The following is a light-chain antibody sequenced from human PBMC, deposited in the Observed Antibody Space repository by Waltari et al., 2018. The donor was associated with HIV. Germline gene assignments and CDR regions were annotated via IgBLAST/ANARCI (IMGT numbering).Light chain of an antibody. CDR1: SPNIGAGYD. CDR2: GNN. J-gene: IGLJ2*01. CDR3: QSYDSSLTGSV. Sequence: QSVLTQPPSVSGAPGQRVTLSCTGSSPNIGAGYDVPWYQQVPGTAPKLLIYGNNNRPSGVPDRFSASKSGASPSLAITGLQAEDEADYYCQSYDSSLTGSVFGGGTKLTVL. V-gene: IGLV1-40*01.